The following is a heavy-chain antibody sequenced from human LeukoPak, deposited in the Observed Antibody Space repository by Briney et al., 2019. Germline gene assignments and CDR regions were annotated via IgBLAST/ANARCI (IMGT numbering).Heavy chain of an antibody. D-gene: IGHD3-10*01. CDR3: ARRMKMYYYGSGSYSFDY. Sequence: TETLSLTCTVSGGSISSSSYYWGWIRQPPGKGLEWTGSIYYSGSTYYNPSLKSEVTISVDTSKNQFSLKLSSVTAADTAVYYCARRMKMYYYGSGSYSFDYWGQGTLVTVSS. CDR2: IYYSGST. V-gene: IGHV4-39*01. CDR1: GGSISSSSYY. J-gene: IGHJ4*02.